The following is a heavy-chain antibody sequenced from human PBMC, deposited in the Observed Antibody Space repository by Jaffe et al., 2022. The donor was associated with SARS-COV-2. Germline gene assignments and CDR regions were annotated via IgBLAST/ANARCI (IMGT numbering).Heavy chain of an antibody. CDR2: ISGSGGST. V-gene: IGHV3-23*01. D-gene: IGHD6-13*01. CDR1: GFTFSSYA. Sequence: EVQLLESGGGLVQPGGSLRLSCAASGFTFSSYAMSWVRQAPGKGLEWVSAISGSGGSTYYADSVKGRFTISRDNSKNTLYLQMNSLRAEDTAVYYCAKRAELPAAGGYYYYGMDVWGQGTTVTVSS. J-gene: IGHJ6*02. CDR3: AKRAELPAAGGYYYYGMDV.